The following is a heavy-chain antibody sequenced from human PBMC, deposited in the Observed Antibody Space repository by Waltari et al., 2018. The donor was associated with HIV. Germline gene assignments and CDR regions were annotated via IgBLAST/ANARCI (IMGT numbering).Heavy chain of an antibody. Sequence: EVQLVESGGGLVQPGGSLNPSCAASGFPVGSNFMSWVRQAPGKGLEWVSVIYSGVGTYYADSVKGRFTISRDNSKNTLYLQMNSLRAEDTAVYYCARVPRGPYGMDVWGQGTTVTVSS. V-gene: IGHV3-66*01. CDR2: IYSGVGT. CDR1: GFPVGSNF. J-gene: IGHJ6*02. CDR3: ARVPRGPYGMDV.